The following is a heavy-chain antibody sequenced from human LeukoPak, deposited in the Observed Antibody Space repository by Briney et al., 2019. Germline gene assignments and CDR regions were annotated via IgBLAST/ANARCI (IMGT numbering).Heavy chain of an antibody. CDR3: ARRGPNYYDSSLVRYFDY. Sequence: GESLKISFQGSGYRFTSYWIGWVRQMPGKGLEWMGIIYPGDSDTRYSPSFQGQVTISADKSISTAYLQWSSLKASDTAMYYCARRGPNYYDSSLVRYFDYWGQGTLVTVSS. CDR2: IYPGDSDT. D-gene: IGHD3-22*01. CDR1: GYRFTSYW. J-gene: IGHJ4*02. V-gene: IGHV5-51*01.